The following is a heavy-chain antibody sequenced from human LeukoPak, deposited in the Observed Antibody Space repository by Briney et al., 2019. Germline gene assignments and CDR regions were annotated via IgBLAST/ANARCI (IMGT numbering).Heavy chain of an antibody. V-gene: IGHV3-11*04. Sequence: PGGSLRLSCEASGFSLSTYFISWIRQAPGKGLEWVSYITNSGRSTKYADAVKGRFTISRDNTKQSVYLEMTDLRAEDHAVYYRAREASGYYHVFDSWGQGTLVTVSS. J-gene: IGHJ4*02. CDR3: AREASGYYHVFDS. CDR1: GFSLSTYF. D-gene: IGHD5-12*01. CDR2: ITNSGRST.